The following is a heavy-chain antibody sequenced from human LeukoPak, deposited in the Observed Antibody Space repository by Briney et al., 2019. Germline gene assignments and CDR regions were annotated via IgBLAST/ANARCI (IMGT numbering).Heavy chain of an antibody. CDR2: IKSKTDGGTT. CDR1: GFPFSSAW. V-gene: IGHV3-15*01. J-gene: IGHJ4*02. CDR3: TTDRH. Sequence: GGSLRLSCTASGFPFSSAWLSWVRQAPGKGLEWVGRIKSKTDGGTTDYAEPVKGRITISRDDSKNTLYLQMNGLKIEDTAVYYCTTDRHWGQGTLVTVPS.